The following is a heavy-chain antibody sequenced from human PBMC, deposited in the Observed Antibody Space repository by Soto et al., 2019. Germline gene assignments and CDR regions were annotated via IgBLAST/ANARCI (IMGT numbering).Heavy chain of an antibody. V-gene: IGHV4-34*01. J-gene: IGHJ3*02. D-gene: IGHD2-2*02. Sequence: PSETLSLTCAVYGGSFSGYYWSWIRQPPGKGLEWIGEINHSGSTNYNPSLKSRVTISVDTSKIQFSLKLSSVTDADTAVYYCARTQQYTCNDRRRAFDIWGQGTMVTVSS. CDR1: GGSFSGYY. CDR2: INHSGST. CDR3: ARTQQYTCNDRRRAFDI.